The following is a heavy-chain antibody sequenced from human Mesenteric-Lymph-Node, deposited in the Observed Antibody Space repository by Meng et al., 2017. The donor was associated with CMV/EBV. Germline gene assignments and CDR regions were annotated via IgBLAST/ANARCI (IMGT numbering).Heavy chain of an antibody. CDR2: IIPILGIA. J-gene: IGHJ3*02. CDR1: GGTFSSYT. Sequence: SVKVSCKASGGTFSSYTISWVRQAPGQGLEWMGRIIPILGIANYAQKFQGRVTIIADKSTSTAYMELSSLKASDTAMYYCAGSDIRGDALDIWGQGTMVTVSS. CDR3: AGSDIRGDALDI. D-gene: IGHD2-15*01. V-gene: IGHV1-69*02.